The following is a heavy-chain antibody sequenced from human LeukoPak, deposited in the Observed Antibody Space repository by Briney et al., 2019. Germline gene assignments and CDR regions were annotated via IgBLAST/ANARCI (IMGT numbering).Heavy chain of an antibody. CDR1: GFTFSSYW. CDR2: INSDGSST. V-gene: IGHV3-74*01. Sequence: GGSLRLSRAASGFTFSSYWMHWVRQAPGKGLVWVSRINSDGSSTSYADSVKGRFTISRDNAKNTLYLQMNSLRVEDTAVYYCASRYSGYDSFDYWGQGTLVTVSS. CDR3: ASRYSGYDSFDY. J-gene: IGHJ4*02. D-gene: IGHD5-12*01.